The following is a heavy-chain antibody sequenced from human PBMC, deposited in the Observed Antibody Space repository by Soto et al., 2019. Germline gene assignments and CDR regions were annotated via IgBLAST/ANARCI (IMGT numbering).Heavy chain of an antibody. Sequence: QVQLVQSGAEVKKPGSSVKVSCKASGGTFSSYALSWVRQAPGQGRERMGGIIPIFGTANYAQKFQGRVTITADESTSTAYMELSSLRSEDTAVYYCARRGTGLVAPFDYYGMDVWGQGTTVTVSS. CDR1: GGTFSSYA. CDR3: ARRGTGLVAPFDYYGMDV. CDR2: IIPIFGTA. V-gene: IGHV1-69*01. J-gene: IGHJ6*02. D-gene: IGHD6-19*01.